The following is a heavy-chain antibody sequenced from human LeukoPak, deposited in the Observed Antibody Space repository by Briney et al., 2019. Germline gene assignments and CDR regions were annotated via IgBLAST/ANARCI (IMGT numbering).Heavy chain of an antibody. V-gene: IGHV3-53*04. CDR1: GFTFSSNY. D-gene: IGHD3-9*01. CDR2: IYSGGST. J-gene: IGHJ6*02. Sequence: GGSRRLSCAASGFTFSSNYMSWVRQAPGKGLEWVSVIYSGGSTYYADYVKGRFTISRHNSKNTLYLQMNSLRAEDTAVYYCARDGYYDILTGYRYYGMDVWGQGTTVTVSS. CDR3: ARDGYYDILTGYRYYGMDV.